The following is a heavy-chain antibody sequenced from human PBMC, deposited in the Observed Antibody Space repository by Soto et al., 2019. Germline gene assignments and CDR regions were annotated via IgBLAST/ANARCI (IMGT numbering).Heavy chain of an antibody. CDR1: GGSISSSSYY. Sequence: QLQLQESGPGLVKPSETLSLTCTVSGGSISSSSYYWGWIRQPPGKGLEWIGRSYYSGSTYYNPSLKSRVTISVDTSKNQFSLKLSSVTAADTAVYYCARSPGYYYYYMDVWGKGTTVTVSS. CDR2: SYYSGST. V-gene: IGHV4-39*01. CDR3: ARSPGYYYYYMDV. J-gene: IGHJ6*03.